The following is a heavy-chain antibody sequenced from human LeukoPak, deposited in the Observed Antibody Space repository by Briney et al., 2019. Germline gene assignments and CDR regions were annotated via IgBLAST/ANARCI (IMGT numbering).Heavy chain of an antibody. D-gene: IGHD3-16*02. Sequence: QAGGSLRLSCTASGFSFSDYDMNWVRQAPGKGLEWVSGISGSGGRTYYADSVKGRFTISRDNSKNTLYLQMNSLRAEDTAVYYCAKSVTDYWYFDLWGRGALVTVSS. J-gene: IGHJ2*01. CDR1: GFSFSDYD. CDR2: ISGSGGRT. V-gene: IGHV3-23*01. CDR3: AKSVTDYWYFDL.